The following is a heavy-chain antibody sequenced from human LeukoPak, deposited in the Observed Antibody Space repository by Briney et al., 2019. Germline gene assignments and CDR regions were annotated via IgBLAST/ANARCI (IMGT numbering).Heavy chain of an antibody. CDR2: IYYSGST. J-gene: IGHJ4*02. Sequence: PSETLSPTCTVSGGSISSYYWSWIRQPPGKGLEWIGYIYYSGSTNYNPSLKSRVTISVDTSKNQFSLKLSSVTAADTAVYYCARDELGQPWFDYWGQGTLVTVSS. CDR3: ARDELGQPWFDY. V-gene: IGHV4-59*01. CDR1: GGSISSYY. D-gene: IGHD5-18*01.